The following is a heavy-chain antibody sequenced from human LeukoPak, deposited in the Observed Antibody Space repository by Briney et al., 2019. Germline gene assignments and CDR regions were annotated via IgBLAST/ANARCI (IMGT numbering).Heavy chain of an antibody. CDR3: ARDSSGMDV. CDR1: GFSFSSYG. D-gene: IGHD2-15*01. CDR2: IWYDGSNK. V-gene: IGHV3-33*01. Sequence: GRSLRLSCAASGFSFSSYGMHWVRQAPGKGLEWVAVIWYDGSNKYYADSVKGRFTISRDNSKNTVYLQMNSLRAEDTAVYYCARDSSGMDVWGQGTTVTVSS. J-gene: IGHJ6*02.